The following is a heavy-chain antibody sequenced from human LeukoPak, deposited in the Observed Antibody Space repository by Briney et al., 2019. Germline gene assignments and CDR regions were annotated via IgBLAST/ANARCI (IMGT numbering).Heavy chain of an antibody. CDR1: GFTFSSYA. V-gene: IGHV3-23*01. CDR3: AKVTEYYDILTGYPDY. Sequence: PGGSLRLSCAASGFTFSSYAMSWVRQAPGKGLEWVSAISGSGGSTYYADSVKGRFTVSRDNSKNTLYLQMNSLRAEDTAVYYCAKVTEYYDILTGYPDYWGQGTLVTVSS. D-gene: IGHD3-9*01. J-gene: IGHJ4*02. CDR2: ISGSGGST.